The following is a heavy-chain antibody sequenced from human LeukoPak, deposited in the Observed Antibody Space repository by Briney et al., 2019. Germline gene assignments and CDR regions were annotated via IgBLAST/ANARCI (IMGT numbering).Heavy chain of an antibody. CDR1: GFTVSSNY. Sequence: GGSLRLSCAASGFTVSSNYMSWVRQAPGKGLEWVSVIYSGGSTYYADSVKGRFTISRDNSKNTLYLQMNSLRAEDTAVYYCAKDPTAAGYNWFDPWAREPWSPSPQ. CDR2: IYSGGST. V-gene: IGHV3-66*01. CDR3: AKDPTAAGYNWFDP. J-gene: IGHJ5*02. D-gene: IGHD6-13*01.